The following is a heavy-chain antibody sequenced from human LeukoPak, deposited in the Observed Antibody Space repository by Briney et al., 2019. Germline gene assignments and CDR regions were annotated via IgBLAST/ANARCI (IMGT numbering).Heavy chain of an antibody. J-gene: IGHJ4*02. CDR2: INHSGST. Sequence: MASETLSLTCAVYGGSFSGYYWSWIRQPPGKGLEWIGEINHSGSTNYNPSLKSRVTISVDTSKNQFSLKLSSVTAADTAVYYCARIRRGHFDYWGQGTLVTVSS. V-gene: IGHV4-34*01. CDR1: GGSFSGYY. CDR3: ARIRRGHFDY. D-gene: IGHD3-10*01.